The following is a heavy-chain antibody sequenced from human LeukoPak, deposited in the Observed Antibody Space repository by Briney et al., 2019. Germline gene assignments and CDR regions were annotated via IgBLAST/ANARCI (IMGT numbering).Heavy chain of an antibody. CDR2: ISSSGSTI. V-gene: IGHV3-11*01. Sequence: GGSLRLSCAASGFTFSDYYMSWIRQAPGKGLEWVSYISSSGSTIYYADSVKGRFTISRDNAKNSLYLQMNSLRAEDTVVYYCARVGSSWYWDPRFDPWGQGTLVTVSS. J-gene: IGHJ5*02. CDR1: GFTFSDYY. D-gene: IGHD6-13*01. CDR3: ARVGSSWYWDPRFDP.